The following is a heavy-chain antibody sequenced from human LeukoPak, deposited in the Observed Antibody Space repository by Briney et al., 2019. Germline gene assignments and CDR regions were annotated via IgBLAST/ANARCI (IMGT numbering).Heavy chain of an antibody. D-gene: IGHD2-2*01. V-gene: IGHV4-34*01. J-gene: IGHJ4*02. CDR3: ARGPLLFCSSTSCYPRNDY. CDR2: INHSGST. Sequence: SETLSLTCAVYGGSFSGYYWSWIRQPPGKGLEWIGEINHSGSTNYNPSLKSRVTISVDTSKNQFSLKLSSVTAADTAVYYCARGPLLFCSSTSCYPRNDYWGQGTLVTVS. CDR1: GGSFSGYY.